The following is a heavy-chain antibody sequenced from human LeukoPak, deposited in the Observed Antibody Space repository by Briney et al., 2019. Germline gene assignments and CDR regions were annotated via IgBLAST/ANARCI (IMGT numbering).Heavy chain of an antibody. Sequence: GESLKISCKGSGYSFPNYWIGWVRQMPGKGLEWMGIIYPGDSDTRKSPSFQGQVTISADKSISTAYLQWSSLKASDTAMYYCARHRWRDAYTSGFDYWGQGTLVTVSS. CDR3: ARHRWRDAYTSGFDY. CDR1: GYSFPNYW. D-gene: IGHD3-10*01. V-gene: IGHV5-51*01. J-gene: IGHJ4*02. CDR2: IYPGDSDT.